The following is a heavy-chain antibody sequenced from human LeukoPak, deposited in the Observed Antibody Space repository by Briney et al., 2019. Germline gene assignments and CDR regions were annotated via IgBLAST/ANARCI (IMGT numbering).Heavy chain of an antibody. CDR3: ARSPRYDRKEYSSGWYVARGSVNYFDY. Sequence: PSETLSLTCAVYGGSFSGYYWSWIRQPPGKGLEWIGEINQSGSTNYNPSLKSRVTISVDTSKNQFSLKLSSVTAADTAVYYCARSPRYDRKEYSSGWYVARGSVNYFDYWGQGTLVTVSS. CDR2: INQSGST. J-gene: IGHJ4*02. V-gene: IGHV4-34*01. CDR1: GGSFSGYY. D-gene: IGHD6-19*01.